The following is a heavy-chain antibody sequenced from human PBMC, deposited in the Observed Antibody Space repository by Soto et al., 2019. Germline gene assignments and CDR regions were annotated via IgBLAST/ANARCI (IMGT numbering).Heavy chain of an antibody. D-gene: IGHD2-15*01. CDR2: IFHGGNT. CDR3: ARARWYDAFDV. J-gene: IGHJ3*01. CDR1: GFFISSGNY. Sequence: LSLTFAVSGFFISSGNYWGWIRKPPGKGLEWIGSIFHGGNTYYNPSLKSRVTISVDMSKNQFSLKLNSVTAADTAVYYCARARWYDAFDVWGQGTVVTVSS. V-gene: IGHV4-38-2*01.